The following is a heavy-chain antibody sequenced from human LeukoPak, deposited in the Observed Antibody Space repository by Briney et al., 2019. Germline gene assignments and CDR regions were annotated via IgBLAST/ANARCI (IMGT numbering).Heavy chain of an antibody. Sequence: SETLSLTCTVSGGSISSSDYYWGWIRQPPGKGLEWIGSIHYSGSTYYNPSLKSRDTISVDTSKNQFSLKLTSVTAADTAVYYCARAAVNYGSVIYSFDPWGQGTLVTVSS. J-gene: IGHJ5*02. CDR2: IHYSGST. V-gene: IGHV4-39*07. D-gene: IGHD4-17*01. CDR1: GGSISSSDYY. CDR3: ARAAVNYGSVIYSFDP.